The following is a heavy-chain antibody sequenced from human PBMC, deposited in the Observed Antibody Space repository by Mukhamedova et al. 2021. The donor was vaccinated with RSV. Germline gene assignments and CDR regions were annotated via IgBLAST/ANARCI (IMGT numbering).Heavy chain of an antibody. V-gene: IGHV5-51*01. Sequence: FSSYAISWVRQAPGQGLEWMGIIYPGDSDTRYSPSFQGQVTISADKSISTAYLQWSSLEASDTAMYYCARFEGGDGYNYYFDYWG. CDR2: IYPGDSDT. CDR3: ARFEGGDGYNYYFDY. CDR1: FSSYA. D-gene: IGHD5-24*01. J-gene: IGHJ4*01.